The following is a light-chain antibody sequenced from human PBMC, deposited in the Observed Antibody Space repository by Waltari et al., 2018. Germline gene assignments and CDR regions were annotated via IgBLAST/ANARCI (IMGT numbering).Light chain of an antibody. J-gene: IGKJ4*01. CDR1: QAISNR. Sequence: DIQMTQSPSSVSASVGDRVTITCRASQAISNRLAWYQQNPGKAPNLLIYSASTLQSGVPSRFSGSGSGTDFTLTISRLQPEDFATYYCQQVNSLPRTFGGGTKVETK. CDR2: SAS. V-gene: IGKV1-12*01. CDR3: QQVNSLPRT.